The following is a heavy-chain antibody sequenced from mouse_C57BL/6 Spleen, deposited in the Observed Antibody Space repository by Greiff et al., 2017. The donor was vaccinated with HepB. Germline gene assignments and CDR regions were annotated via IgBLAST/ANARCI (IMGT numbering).Heavy chain of an antibody. CDR3: ARHGAYDYDPYYAMDY. CDR1: GFTFSDYY. Sequence: EVQVVESGGGLVQPGGSLKLSCAASGFTFSDYYMYWVRQTPEKRLEWVAYISNGGGSTYYPDTVKGRFTISRDNAKNTLYLQMSRLKSEDTAMYYCARHGAYDYDPYYAMDYWGQGTSVTVSS. J-gene: IGHJ4*01. CDR2: ISNGGGST. D-gene: IGHD2-4*01. V-gene: IGHV5-12*01.